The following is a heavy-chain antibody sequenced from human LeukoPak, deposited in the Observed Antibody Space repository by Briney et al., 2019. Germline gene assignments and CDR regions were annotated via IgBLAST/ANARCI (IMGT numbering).Heavy chain of an antibody. D-gene: IGHD6-13*01. CDR2: ISAYNGNT. Sequence: AASVKVSCKASGYTFTSYGISWVRQAPGQGLEWMGWISAYNGNTNYAQKLQGRVTMTRDTSISTAYMELSRLRSDDTAVYYCARGGSSWYLPFDYWGQGTLVTVSS. CDR1: GYTFTSYG. V-gene: IGHV1-18*01. CDR3: ARGGSSWYLPFDY. J-gene: IGHJ4*02.